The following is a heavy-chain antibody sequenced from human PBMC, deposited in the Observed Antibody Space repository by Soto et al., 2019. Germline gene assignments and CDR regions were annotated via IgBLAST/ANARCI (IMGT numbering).Heavy chain of an antibody. CDR1: GFTFSSYG. J-gene: IGHJ6*02. Sequence: PGGSLRLSCAASGFTFSSYGMHWVRQAPGKGLEWVAVIWYDGSNKYYADSVKGRFTISRDNSKNTLYLQMNSLRAEDTAVYYCPRARVEMATTSQYYYYGMAVWGQGTTVTAP. V-gene: IGHV3-33*01. CDR2: IWYDGSNK. D-gene: IGHD1-1*01. CDR3: PRARVEMATTSQYYYYGMAV.